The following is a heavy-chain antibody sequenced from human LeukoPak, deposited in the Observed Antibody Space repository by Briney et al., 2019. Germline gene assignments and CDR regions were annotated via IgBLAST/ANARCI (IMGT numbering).Heavy chain of an antibody. CDR3: ASGSGSYRTPYYYMDV. Sequence: GGSLRLSCAASGFTVNSNYMSWVRQAPGEGLEWVSVIHSDGSTYYADSVKGRFTISRDNSKNTLFLQMNSLRAEDTAVYYCASGSGSYRTPYYYMDVWGTGTTVTVSS. J-gene: IGHJ6*03. CDR1: GFTVNSNY. CDR2: IHSDGST. D-gene: IGHD3-10*01. V-gene: IGHV3-53*01.